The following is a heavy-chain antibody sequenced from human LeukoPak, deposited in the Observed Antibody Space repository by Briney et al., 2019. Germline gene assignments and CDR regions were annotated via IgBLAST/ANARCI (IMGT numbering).Heavy chain of an antibody. J-gene: IGHJ4*02. CDR1: GGSISSGDYY. V-gene: IGHV4-30-4*01. CDR2: IYYSGST. Sequence: SQTLPITCTVSGGSISSGDYYWSWIRQPPGKGLEWIGYIYYSGSTYYNPSLKSRVTISVDTSKNQFSLKLSSVTAADTAVYYCARVRELWLGHDYWGQGTLVTVSS. D-gene: IGHD5-18*01. CDR3: ARVRELWLGHDY.